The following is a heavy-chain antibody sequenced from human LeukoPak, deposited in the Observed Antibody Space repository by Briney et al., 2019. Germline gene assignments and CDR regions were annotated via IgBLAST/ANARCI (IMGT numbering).Heavy chain of an antibody. CDR3: AKELKSGGWPFHY. J-gene: IGHJ4*02. CDR1: GYTFTGYY. D-gene: IGHD6-19*01. V-gene: IGHV1-2*02. CDR2: INPNSGGT. Sequence: GASVTVSCKASGYTFTGYYMHWVRQAPGQGLEWMGWINPNSGGTNYAQKFQGRVTITRDTSISTAYMELSRLRSDDTAVYYCAKELKSGGWPFHYWGQGALVTVSS.